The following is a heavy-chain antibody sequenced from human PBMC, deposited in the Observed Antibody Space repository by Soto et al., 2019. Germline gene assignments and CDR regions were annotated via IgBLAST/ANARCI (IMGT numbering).Heavy chain of an antibody. V-gene: IGHV5-51*01. CDR2: IYPGDSDT. CDR1: GYKFTNYW. Sequence: GESLKISCQGSGYKFTNYWIGWVRQMPGKGLEWMGIIYPGDSDTRYSPSFQGQVTISADKSISTAYLQWSSLKASDTAMYYCARHAAPAGWADYYSYGMDVWGQGTTVTVSS. D-gene: IGHD2-2*01. J-gene: IGHJ6*02. CDR3: ARHAAPAGWADYYSYGMDV.